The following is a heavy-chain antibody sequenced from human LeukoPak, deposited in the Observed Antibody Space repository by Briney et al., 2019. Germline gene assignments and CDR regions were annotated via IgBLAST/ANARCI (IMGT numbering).Heavy chain of an antibody. J-gene: IGHJ6*02. Sequence: SETLSLTCTVSGGSINSTNYYWVWIRQPPGKGLEWIGNIYYSGRTYYNPSLKNRVTISVDTSKNQFSLMLSSVTAADTAVYYCASMNYYVPTNGMDVWGQGTTVTVSS. CDR2: IYYSGRT. D-gene: IGHD3-10*02. CDR1: GGSINSTNYY. CDR3: ASMNYYVPTNGMDV. V-gene: IGHV4-39*07.